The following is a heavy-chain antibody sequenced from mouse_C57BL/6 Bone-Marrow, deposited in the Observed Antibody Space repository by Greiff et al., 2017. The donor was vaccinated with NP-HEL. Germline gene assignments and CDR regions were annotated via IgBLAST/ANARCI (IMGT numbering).Heavy chain of an antibody. CDR2: IHPNSGST. D-gene: IGHD2-3*01. CDR3: NYDGYYGSY. J-gene: IGHJ3*01. CDR1: GYTFTSYW. Sequence: QVQLQQPGAELVKPGASVKLSCKASGYTFTSYWMHWVKQRPGQGLEWIGMIHPNSGSTNYNEKFKSKATLTVDKSSSTAHMQLSSLTSEDSAVYYCNYDGYYGSYWGQGTLVTVSA. V-gene: IGHV1-64*01.